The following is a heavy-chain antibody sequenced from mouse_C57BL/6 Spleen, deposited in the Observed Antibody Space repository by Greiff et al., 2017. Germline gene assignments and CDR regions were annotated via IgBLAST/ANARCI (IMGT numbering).Heavy chain of an antibody. CDR2: FYPGDGDT. D-gene: IGHD1-1*01. CDR3: ASVVAPYYAMDD. CDR1: GYAFSSYW. V-gene: IGHV1-80*01. Sequence: VQLQQSGAELVKPGASVKISCKASGYAFSSYWMHWVKQRPGKGLEWIGQFYPGDGDTNYNGKFKGKATLTADKSSSTAYMQLSSLTSEDSAVDFCASVVAPYYAMDDWGQGTSVTVSS. J-gene: IGHJ4*01.